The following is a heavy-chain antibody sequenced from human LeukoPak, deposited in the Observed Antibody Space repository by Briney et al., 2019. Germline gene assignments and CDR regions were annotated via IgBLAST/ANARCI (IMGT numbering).Heavy chain of an antibody. Sequence: SGGSLRLSCAASGFTFSSYSVNWVRQAPGKGLQWVSSISSSSSYIYYADSVKGRFTISRDNAKNSLYLQMNSLRAEDTAVYYCARISEFYYYMDVWGKGTTVTVSS. V-gene: IGHV3-21*01. CDR1: GFTFSSYS. CDR2: ISSSSSYI. D-gene: IGHD3-3*02. J-gene: IGHJ6*03. CDR3: ARISEFYYYMDV.